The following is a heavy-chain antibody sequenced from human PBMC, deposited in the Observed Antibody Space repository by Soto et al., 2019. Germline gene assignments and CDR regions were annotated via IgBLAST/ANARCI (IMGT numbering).Heavy chain of an antibody. J-gene: IGHJ4*02. CDR2: ISYDGSNK. V-gene: IGHV3-30-3*01. Sequence: QVQLVESGGGVVQPGRSLRLSCAASGFTFSSYAMHWVRQAPGKGLEWVAVISYDGSNKYYADSVKGRFTISRDNSKNTLYRQMNSLRAEDTAVYYCARVERWLQGFDYWGQGTLVTVSS. CDR1: GFTFSSYA. D-gene: IGHD5-12*01. CDR3: ARVERWLQGFDY.